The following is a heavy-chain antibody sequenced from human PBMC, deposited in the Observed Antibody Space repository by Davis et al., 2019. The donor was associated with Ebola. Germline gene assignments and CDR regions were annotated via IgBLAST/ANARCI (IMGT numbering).Heavy chain of an antibody. CDR3: ARDLAVAPFDP. J-gene: IGHJ5*02. V-gene: IGHV1-18*01. D-gene: IGHD6-19*01. Sequence: AASVTVSCKASGYTFPSYGISWVRQAPGQGLEWMGWISAYNGNTNYAQKLQGRVTMTTDTSTSTAYMELRSLRSDDTAVYYCARDLAVAPFDPWGQGTLVTVSS. CDR2: ISAYNGNT. CDR1: GYTFPSYG.